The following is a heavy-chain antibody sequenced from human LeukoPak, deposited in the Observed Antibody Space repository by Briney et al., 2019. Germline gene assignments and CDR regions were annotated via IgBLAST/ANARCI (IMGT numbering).Heavy chain of an antibody. V-gene: IGHV3-30*18. D-gene: IGHD5-24*01. CDR3: AKVGQERWLQSFHDY. CDR2: ISYDGSTK. Sequence: GGSLRLSCAASGFTFSSYGMHWVRQAPGKGLEWVAVISYDGSTKYYADSVKGRFTISRDNSKNTLYLQMNSLRAEDTAVYYCAKVGQERWLQSFHDYWGQGTLVSVSS. CDR1: GFTFSSYG. J-gene: IGHJ4*02.